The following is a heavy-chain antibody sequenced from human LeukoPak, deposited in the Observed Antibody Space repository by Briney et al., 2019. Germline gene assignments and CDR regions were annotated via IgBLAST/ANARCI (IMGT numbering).Heavy chain of an antibody. CDR1: GFTFNSYA. V-gene: IGHV3-23*01. D-gene: IGHD2-2*01. Sequence: PGGSLRLSCAASGFTFNSYAMNWVRQAPGKGLEWVSAINDRGRNAYSADYVKGRSTISRDNSNNMLYLQMNSLRAEDTAIYYCAKSMAGYCDSTIDNWGQGALVTVSS. CDR3: AKSMAGYCDSTIDN. CDR2: INDRGRNA. J-gene: IGHJ4*02.